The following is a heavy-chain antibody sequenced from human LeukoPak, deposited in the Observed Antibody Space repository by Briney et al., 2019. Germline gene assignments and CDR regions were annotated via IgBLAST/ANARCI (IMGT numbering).Heavy chain of an antibody. J-gene: IGHJ4*02. D-gene: IGHD2/OR15-2a*01. Sequence: KPSETLSLTCTVSGGSISTYYWSWIRQPPGKGLEWIGSVSYSGRTYYNPSLKSRVTIFVDTSQNQFSLELSSVTAADTAVYYCAKYQIGTMFDFWGQGTLVTVSS. CDR2: VSYSGRT. CDR1: GGSISTYY. CDR3: AKYQIGTMFDF. V-gene: IGHV4-59*04.